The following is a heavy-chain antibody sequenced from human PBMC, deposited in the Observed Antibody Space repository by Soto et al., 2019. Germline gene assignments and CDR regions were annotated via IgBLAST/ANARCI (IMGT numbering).Heavy chain of an antibody. CDR2: ISTSGSSI. CDR3: VRGGNYRLDC. Sequence: GGSLRLSCSAAGFTFSDRYMNWVRQAPGKGLEWISYISTSGSSIYYADSVKGRFSISRDNAKNSLYLQLNSLRAEDTAVYYCVRGGNYRLDCWGQGSLVTV. V-gene: IGHV3-48*01. D-gene: IGHD2-15*01. J-gene: IGHJ4*02. CDR1: GFTFSDRY.